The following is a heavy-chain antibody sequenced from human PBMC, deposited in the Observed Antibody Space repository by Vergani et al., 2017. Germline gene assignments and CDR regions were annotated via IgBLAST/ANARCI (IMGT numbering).Heavy chain of an antibody. CDR1: GYSISSGYY. CDR2: IYHSGST. CDR3: ARIRTIFGVVLLPFDY. D-gene: IGHD3-3*01. V-gene: IGHV4-38-2*01. J-gene: IGHJ4*02. Sequence: QVQLQESGPGLVKPSETLSLTCAVSGYSISSGYYWGWIRQPPGKGLEWIGSIYHSGSTYYNPSLKSRVTISVDTSKNQFSLKLSSVTDADTAVYYCARIRTIFGVVLLPFDYWGQGTLVTVSS.